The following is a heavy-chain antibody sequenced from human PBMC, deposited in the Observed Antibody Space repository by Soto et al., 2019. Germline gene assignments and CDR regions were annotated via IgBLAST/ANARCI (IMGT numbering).Heavy chain of an antibody. V-gene: IGHV1-69*01. D-gene: IGHD3-16*01. CDR3: ARGQGEGSFES. J-gene: IGHJ4*02. CDR2: SIRIFGTP. Sequence: QVQLVQSGTEVKKPGSTVKVSCKASGGTFSSYDISWVRQAPGQGLEWMGGSIRIFGTPNYTQNCQGRLTITADEYTSTAYMELSSLRSEDTAVYYCARGQGEGSFESWGQGTLVTVSS. CDR1: GGTFSSYD.